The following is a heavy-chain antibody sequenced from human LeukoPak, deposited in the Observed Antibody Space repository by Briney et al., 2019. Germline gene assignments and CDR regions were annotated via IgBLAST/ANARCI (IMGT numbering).Heavy chain of an antibody. CDR3: AKDSTSSGYFPYFDY. J-gene: IGHJ4*02. Sequence: GGSLRLSCAASGFTFSSYAMSWVRQAPGKGLEWVSAISGSGGSTYYADSVKGRFTISRDNSKNTLYLQMNSLRAEDTAVYYCAKDSTSSGYFPYFDYWGQGTLVTVSS. D-gene: IGHD3-22*01. V-gene: IGHV3-23*01. CDR2: ISGSGGST. CDR1: GFTFSSYA.